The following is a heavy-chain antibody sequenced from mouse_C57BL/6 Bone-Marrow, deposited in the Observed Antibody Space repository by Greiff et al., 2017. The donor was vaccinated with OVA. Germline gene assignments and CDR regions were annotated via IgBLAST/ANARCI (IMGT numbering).Heavy chain of an antibody. CDR3: ARVLGLWYFDV. Sequence: VQLQQPGAELVKPGASVKLSCKASGYTSTSYWMHWVKQRPGQGLEWIGMIHPNSGSTNYNEKFKSKATLTVDKSSSTAYMQLSSLTSEDSAVYYCARVLGLWYFDVWGTGTTVTVSS. CDR1: GYTSTSYW. D-gene: IGHD4-1*01. V-gene: IGHV1-64*01. CDR2: IHPNSGST. J-gene: IGHJ1*03.